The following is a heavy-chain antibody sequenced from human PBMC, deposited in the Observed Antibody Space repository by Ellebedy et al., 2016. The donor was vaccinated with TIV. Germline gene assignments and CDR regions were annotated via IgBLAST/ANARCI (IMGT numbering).Heavy chain of an antibody. CDR2: IYYSGSA. CDR3: ARDPALPRGRFDT. J-gene: IGHJ5*02. V-gene: IGHV4-39*07. CDR1: GASVSTTSYY. Sequence: MPSETLSLTCTVSGASVSTTSYYWVWFRQPPGTGLEWIGSIYYSGSAYYNPSLKSRVTVSVDTSKNQFSRNLSSLTAADTAVYYCARDPALPRGRFDTWGQGTLVTVSS.